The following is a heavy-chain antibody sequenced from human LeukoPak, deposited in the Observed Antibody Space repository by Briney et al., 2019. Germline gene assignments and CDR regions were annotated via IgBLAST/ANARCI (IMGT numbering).Heavy chain of an antibody. CDR1: GYTLSNHA. D-gene: IGHD6-19*01. J-gene: IGHJ4*02. CDR2: ISAYNGNT. V-gene: IGHV1-18*04. CDR3: ARGASGDY. Sequence: ASVKVSCKGSGYTLSNHAFSWVRQAPGQGLEWMGWISAYNGNTNYAQKLQGRVTMTTDTSTSTAYMELRSLRSDDTTVYYCARGASGDYWGQGTLVTVSS.